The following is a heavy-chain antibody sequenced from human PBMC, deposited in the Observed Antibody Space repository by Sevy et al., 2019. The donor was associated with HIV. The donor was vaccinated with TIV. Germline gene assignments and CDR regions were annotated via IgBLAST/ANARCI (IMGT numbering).Heavy chain of an antibody. CDR1: GLTFSSYS. CDR2: ISSSSSYI. CDR3: ASKSHGDY. V-gene: IGHV3-21*01. J-gene: IGHJ4*02. Sequence: GGSLRLSCAASGLTFSSYSMNWVRQAPGKRLEWVSSISSSSSYIYYADSVKGRFTISRDNAKNSLYLQMNSLRAEDTAVYYCASKSHGDYWGQGILVTVSS.